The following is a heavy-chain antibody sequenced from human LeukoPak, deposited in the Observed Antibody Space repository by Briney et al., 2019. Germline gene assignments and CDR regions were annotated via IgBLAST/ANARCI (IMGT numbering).Heavy chain of an antibody. CDR3: AARPVADNPAPFDY. CDR2: ITGSGSRT. CDR1: GFTFSNYA. D-gene: IGHD6-19*01. Sequence: GGSLRLSCAASGFTFSNYAMTWVRQPPGKGLECVSSITGSGSRTYYADSVKGRFTISRDSSKNTLFLQMNSLRADDTAVYYCAARPVADNPAPFDYWGQGTLVTVSS. V-gene: IGHV3-23*01. J-gene: IGHJ4*02.